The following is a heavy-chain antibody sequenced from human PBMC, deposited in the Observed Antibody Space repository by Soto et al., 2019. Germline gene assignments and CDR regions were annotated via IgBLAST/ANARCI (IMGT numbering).Heavy chain of an antibody. D-gene: IGHD4-17*01. CDR2: ISYDGSNK. J-gene: IGHJ3*02. CDR3: AKVHDYGDQNDAFDI. CDR1: GFTFSSYG. Sequence: QVQLVESGGGVVQPGRSLRLSCAASGFTFSSYGMHWVRQAPGKGLEWVAVISYDGSNKYYADSVKGRFTISRDNSKNTLYLKMNSLRAEDTAVYYCAKVHDYGDQNDAFDIWGQGTMVTVSS. V-gene: IGHV3-30*18.